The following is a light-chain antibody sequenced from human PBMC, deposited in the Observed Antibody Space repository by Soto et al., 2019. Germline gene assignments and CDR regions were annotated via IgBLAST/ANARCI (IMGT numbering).Light chain of an antibody. V-gene: IGKV3-11*01. CDR2: DVS. CDR3: QQRSSWPVT. CDR1: QSVNIY. J-gene: IGKJ4*01. Sequence: EIVLTQAPATLSLSPGERATLSCRASQSVNIYLAWYQQRPGQAPRLLISDVSNRATGIPARFSGSGSGTDFTLTISSLEPEDFAVYYCQQRSSWPVTFGGGTKVEIK.